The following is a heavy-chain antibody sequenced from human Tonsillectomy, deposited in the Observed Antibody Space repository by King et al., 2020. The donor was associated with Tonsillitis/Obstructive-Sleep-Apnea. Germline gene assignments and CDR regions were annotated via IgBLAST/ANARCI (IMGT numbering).Heavy chain of an antibody. Sequence: VQLVESGGGLVQPGGSLRLSCAASGFTFSSYAMSWVRQAPGKGLEWVSAISGSGGSTYYADSVKGRFTISRDNSKNTLYPQMNSLRAEDTAVYYCAKLGYYDILTGYSRRYGMDVWGQGTTVTVSS. J-gene: IGHJ6*02. CDR1: GFTFSSYA. CDR2: ISGSGGST. D-gene: IGHD3-9*01. V-gene: IGHV3-23*04. CDR3: AKLGYYDILTGYSRRYGMDV.